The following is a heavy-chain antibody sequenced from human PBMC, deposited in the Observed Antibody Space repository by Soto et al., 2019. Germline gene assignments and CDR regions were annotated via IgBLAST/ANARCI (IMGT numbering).Heavy chain of an antibody. D-gene: IGHD6-19*01. CDR3: ARDRLAGKVYCYGMDV. CDR2: INSDGSST. V-gene: IGHV3-74*01. Sequence: GGSLRLSCAASGFTFSSYWMHWVRQAPGKGLVWVSRINSDGSSTSYADSVKGRFTISRDNAKNTLYLQMNSLRAEDTAVYYCARDRLAGKVYCYGMDVWGQGTTVTVSS. J-gene: IGHJ6*02. CDR1: GFTFSSYW.